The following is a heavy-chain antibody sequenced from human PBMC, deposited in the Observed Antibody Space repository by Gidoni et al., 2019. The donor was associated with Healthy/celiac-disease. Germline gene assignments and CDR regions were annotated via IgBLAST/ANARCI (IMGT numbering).Heavy chain of an antibody. CDR1: GFTFSSYG. Sequence: QVQLVESGGGVVQPGRSLRLSCAASGFTFSSYGIHWVRQAPGKGLEWVAVIWYDGSNKYYADSVKGRFTISRDNSKNTLYLQMNSLRAEDTAVYYCARGRGSYYGSGSYPGGFDYWGQGTLVTVSS. CDR2: IWYDGSNK. V-gene: IGHV3-33*01. D-gene: IGHD3-10*01. J-gene: IGHJ4*02. CDR3: ARGRGSYYGSGSYPGGFDY.